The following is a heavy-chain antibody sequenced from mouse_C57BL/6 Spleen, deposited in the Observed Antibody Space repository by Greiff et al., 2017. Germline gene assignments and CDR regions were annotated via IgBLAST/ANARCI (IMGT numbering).Heavy chain of an antibody. CDR1: GYTFTSYW. V-gene: IGHV1-69*01. J-gene: IGHJ2*01. Sequence: VQLQQPGAELVMPGASVKLSCKASGYTFTSYWMHWVKQRPGQGLEWIGEIDPSDSYTNYNQKFKGKSTLTVDKSSSTAYMQLSSLTAEDSAVYYCARWTTVVAPYFDYWGQGTTLTVSS. CDR2: IDPSDSYT. D-gene: IGHD1-1*01. CDR3: ARWTTVVAPYFDY.